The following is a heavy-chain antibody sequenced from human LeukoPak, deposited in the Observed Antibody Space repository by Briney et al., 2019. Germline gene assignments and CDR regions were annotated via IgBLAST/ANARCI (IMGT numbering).Heavy chain of an antibody. CDR3: ARVALGYCSSTSCYGHFDY. J-gene: IGHJ4*02. CDR2: INPSGGST. D-gene: IGHD2-2*01. CDR1: GYTFTSYY. V-gene: IGHV1-46*01. Sequence: ASVKVSCKASGYTFTSYYMHCVRQAPGQGGEWMGIINPSGGSTSSAQKFQGRVTMTRDTSTSTVYMELSSLRSEDTAVYYCARVALGYCSSTSCYGHFDYWGQGTLVTVSS.